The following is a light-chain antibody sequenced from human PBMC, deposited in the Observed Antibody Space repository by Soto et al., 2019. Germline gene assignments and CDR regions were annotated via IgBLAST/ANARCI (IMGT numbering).Light chain of an antibody. CDR1: QSVSSNN. CDR3: QQYDDWPET. V-gene: IGKV3-15*01. Sequence: EVVMTRSPGTLSLSPGERGTLSRTASQSVSSNNVVWYQQKPGQAPRLLIYGASYRATGIPARFSGRGSGTEFILTISSLQSEDFAVYYCQQYDDWPETFGQGTKVDIK. CDR2: GAS. J-gene: IGKJ1*01.